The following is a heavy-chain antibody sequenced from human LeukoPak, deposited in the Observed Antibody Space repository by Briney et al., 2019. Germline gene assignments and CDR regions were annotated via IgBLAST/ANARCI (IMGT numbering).Heavy chain of an antibody. D-gene: IGHD2-15*01. CDR2: IWYDGSNK. V-gene: IGHV3-33*01. CDR3: ARDGATATSLDY. J-gene: IGHJ4*02. Sequence: QPGRSLRLSCAASGFTFSSYGMHCVRQAPGKGLEWVAVIWYDGSNKYYADSVKGRFTISRDNSKNTLYLQMNSLRAEDTAVYYCARDGATATSLDYWGQGTLVTVSS. CDR1: GFTFSSYG.